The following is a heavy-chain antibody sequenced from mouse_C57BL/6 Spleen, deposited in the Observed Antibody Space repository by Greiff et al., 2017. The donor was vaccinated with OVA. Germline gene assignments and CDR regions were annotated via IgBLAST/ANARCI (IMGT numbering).Heavy chain of an antibody. V-gene: IGHV1-15*01. CDR3: IRGGSNYWYFDV. J-gene: IGHJ1*03. D-gene: IGHD1-1*01. CDR1: GYTFTDYE. Sequence: VQLQESGAELVRPGASVTLSCKASGYTFTDYEMHWVKQTPVHGLEWIGAIDPETGGTAYNQKFKGKAILTADKSSSTAYMELRSLTSEDSAVYYCIRGGSNYWYFDVWGTGTTVTVSS. CDR2: IDPETGGT.